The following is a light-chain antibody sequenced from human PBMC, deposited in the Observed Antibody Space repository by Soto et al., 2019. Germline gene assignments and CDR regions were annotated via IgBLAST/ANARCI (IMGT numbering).Light chain of an antibody. CDR2: EVT. Sequence: QSVLTQPASVSGSPGQSITISCTGTSSDVGAYNYVSWYQQHPGKAPKLMIYEVTNRPSGVSNRFSGSKSANTASLTISGLQAEDEADYYCTSYTSSSTPVVFGGGTKLTVL. V-gene: IGLV2-14*01. J-gene: IGLJ2*01. CDR3: TSYTSSSTPVV. CDR1: SSDVGAYNY.